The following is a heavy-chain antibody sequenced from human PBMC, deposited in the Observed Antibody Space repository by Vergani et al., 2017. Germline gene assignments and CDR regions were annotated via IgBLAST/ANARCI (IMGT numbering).Heavy chain of an antibody. CDR3: ARSPSLGTYYYGSENGGALQL. D-gene: IGHD3-10*01. CDR1: GYSFTSYW. J-gene: IGHJ3*01. Sequence: EVQLVQSGAEVKKPGESLKISCKGSGYSFTSYWIGWVRQMPGKGLEWMGIIYPGDSDTRYSPSFQGQVTISADKSISTAYLQWSSLKASDTAMYYCARSPSLGTYYYGSENGGALQLWGQGTNITVSS. CDR2: IYPGDSDT. V-gene: IGHV5-51*01.